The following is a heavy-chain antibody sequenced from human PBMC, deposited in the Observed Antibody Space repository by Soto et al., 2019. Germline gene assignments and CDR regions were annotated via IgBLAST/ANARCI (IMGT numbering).Heavy chain of an antibody. D-gene: IGHD4-17*01. V-gene: IGHV3-74*01. CDR2: INTAGTTT. CDR3: AGGGGDYGDYLDY. Sequence: ELQLVESGGGLVQPGGSLRLSCVASGFSFSTYWMHWVRQAPGKGLVWVSRINTAGTTTPYADSVTGRFTISRDNAKNTLYLQMNSLGAGDTAVYYCAGGGGDYGDYLDYWGQGALVTVSS. J-gene: IGHJ4*02. CDR1: GFSFSTYW.